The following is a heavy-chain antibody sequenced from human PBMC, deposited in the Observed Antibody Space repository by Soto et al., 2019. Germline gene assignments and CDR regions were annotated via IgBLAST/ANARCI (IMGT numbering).Heavy chain of an antibody. J-gene: IGHJ4*02. CDR1: GFTFSTYW. D-gene: IGHD3-22*01. V-gene: IGHV3-7*03. CDR3: ARDRPYYYDSSANPYDF. CDR2: IKQDGSQK. Sequence: EVQLVESGGGLVQPGGSLRLSCAASGFTFSTYWMSWVRQAPGKGLEWVAHIKQDGSQKYYVDSVKGRFTISRDNAKNSLYLQITSLRAEDTAVYYCARDRPYYYDSSANPYDFWGQGTVVTVSS.